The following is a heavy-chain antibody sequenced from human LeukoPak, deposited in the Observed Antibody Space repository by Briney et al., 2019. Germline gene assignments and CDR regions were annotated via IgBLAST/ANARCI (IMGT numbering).Heavy chain of an antibody. Sequence: SETLSLTCTVSGGSISSSSYYWGWIRQPPGKGLEWIGSIYYSGSTYYNPSLKSRVTISVDTSKNQFSLKLSSVTAADTAVYYCARGGIAVALDAFDIWGQGTMVTVSS. J-gene: IGHJ3*02. CDR1: GGSISSSSYY. CDR3: ARGGIAVALDAFDI. D-gene: IGHD6-19*01. V-gene: IGHV4-39*01. CDR2: IYYSGST.